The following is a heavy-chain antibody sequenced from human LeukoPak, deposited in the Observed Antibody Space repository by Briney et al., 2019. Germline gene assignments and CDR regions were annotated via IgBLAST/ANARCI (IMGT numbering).Heavy chain of an antibody. V-gene: IGHV4-59*01. J-gene: IGHJ4*02. Sequence: SETLSLTCTVSGGSISSYYWSWIRQPPGKGLEWIGYFYYSGSTSYNPSLNSRVTMSVDTSKNQFSLKLRSVTAADTAVYYCARVGSFVGQPNVWGQGTLVTVSS. CDR3: ARVGSFVGQPNV. D-gene: IGHD3-10*01. CDR2: FYYSGST. CDR1: GGSISSYY.